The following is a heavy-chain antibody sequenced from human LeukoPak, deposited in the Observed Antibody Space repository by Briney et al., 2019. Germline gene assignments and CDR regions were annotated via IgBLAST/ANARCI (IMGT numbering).Heavy chain of an antibody. Sequence: ASVKVSYKASGYTFTSYGISWVRQAPGQGLEWMGIINPSGGSTSYAQKFQGRVTMTRDTSTSTVYMELSSLRSEDTAVYYCARGDLSIAAAGTSPAEYFQHWGQGTLVTVSS. J-gene: IGHJ1*01. V-gene: IGHV1-46*01. CDR3: ARGDLSIAAAGTSPAEYFQH. CDR2: INPSGGST. D-gene: IGHD6-13*01. CDR1: GYTFTSYG.